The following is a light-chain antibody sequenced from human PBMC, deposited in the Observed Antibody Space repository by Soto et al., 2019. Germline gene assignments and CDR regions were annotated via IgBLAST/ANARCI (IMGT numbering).Light chain of an antibody. CDR1: SSNIGTNY. J-gene: IGLJ2*01. CDR2: KNN. Sequence: SVLTQPPSASGTPGQRVTISCSGSSSNIGTNYVYWYQQLPGTAPKLLIYKNNQRPSGVPDRFSGSKSGTSASLAISGLRFEDEAAYYCSVWDDSLRGVFGGGTKLTVL. V-gene: IGLV1-47*01. CDR3: SVWDDSLRGV.